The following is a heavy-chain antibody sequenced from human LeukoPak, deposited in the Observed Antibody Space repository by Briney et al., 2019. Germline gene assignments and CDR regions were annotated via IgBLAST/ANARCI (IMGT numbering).Heavy chain of an antibody. D-gene: IGHD1-26*01. CDR2: AYYTGDN. Sequence: SETLSLTCTVSGGSMSSAYWSWPRQSPGKGLEWIGYAYYTGDNNYNPSLKSRVTILVDTSKRQFSLKMRSVTAADTAIYYCARLVAPGSLEDWFDPWGQGTLVTVSS. CDR1: GGSMSSAY. CDR3: ARLVAPGSLEDWFDP. V-gene: IGHV4-59*01. J-gene: IGHJ5*02.